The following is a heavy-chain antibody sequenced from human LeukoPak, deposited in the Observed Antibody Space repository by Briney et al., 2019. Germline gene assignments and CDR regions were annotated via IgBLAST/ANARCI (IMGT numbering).Heavy chain of an antibody. V-gene: IGHV3-30*02. Sequence: GGSLRLSCAAPGFTFSNYGMHWVRQAPGKGLEWVAFVRSDGGIKYYADSVKGRFTISRDNAKNSLYLQMNSLRAGDTAVYYCARGPPLFDPWGQGTLVAVSS. CDR1: GFTFSNYG. J-gene: IGHJ5*02. CDR3: ARGPPLFDP. CDR2: VRSDGGIK.